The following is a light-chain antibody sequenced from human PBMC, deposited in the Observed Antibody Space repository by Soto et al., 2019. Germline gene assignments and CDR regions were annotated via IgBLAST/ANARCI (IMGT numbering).Light chain of an antibody. J-gene: IGKJ2*01. V-gene: IGKV3-20*01. CDR1: QSVDSDF. CDR3: QQYGSSQFT. Sequence: EIVLTQSPGTLSLSPGERATLSCRASQSVDSDFLAWYQQKPGQAPRLLIYGASRRATGIPDRFSGSGSGTDFTLTISRLEPGDFAVYYCQQYGSSQFTFGQGTKLEIK. CDR2: GAS.